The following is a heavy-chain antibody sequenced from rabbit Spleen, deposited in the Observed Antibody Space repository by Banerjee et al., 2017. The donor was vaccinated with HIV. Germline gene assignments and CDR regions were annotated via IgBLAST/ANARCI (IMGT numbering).Heavy chain of an antibody. D-gene: IGHD1-1*01. Sequence: QSLEESGGGLVKPGASLKFSCKASGFDFSGYGVSWVRQAPGKGLTWIACINVVTGKAVYASWAKGRFTFSRTSSTTVTLQMTSLTAADTATYFCARGYSSGYHNYVEAFNLWGQGTLVTVS. CDR1: GFDFSGYG. CDR2: INVVTGKA. V-gene: IGHV1S40*01. CDR3: ARGYSSGYHNYVEAFNL. J-gene: IGHJ4*01.